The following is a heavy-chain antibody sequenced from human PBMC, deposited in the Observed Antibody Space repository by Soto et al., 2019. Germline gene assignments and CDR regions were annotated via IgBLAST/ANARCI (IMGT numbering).Heavy chain of an antibody. Sequence: QVQLQESGPGLVKPSETLSLTCTVSGGSISSYYWSWIRQPPGKGLEWIGYIYYSGSTNYNPSLKRRVTISVDTSKNQFSLKLSSVTAADTAVYYCARARITIFGVVTRNWYFDLWGRGTLVTVSS. D-gene: IGHD3-3*01. CDR2: IYYSGST. V-gene: IGHV4-59*01. CDR1: GGSISSYY. J-gene: IGHJ2*01. CDR3: ARARITIFGVVTRNWYFDL.